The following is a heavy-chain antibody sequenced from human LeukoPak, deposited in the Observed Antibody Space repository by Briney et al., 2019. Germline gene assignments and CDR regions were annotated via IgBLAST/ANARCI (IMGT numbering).Heavy chain of an antibody. D-gene: IGHD5-12*01. V-gene: IGHV1-69*05. CDR3: ARGNSGYDYRPDVEPFHFDY. CDR2: IIPIFGTA. CDR1: GYTFTSYA. J-gene: IGHJ4*02. Sequence: GASVKVSCKASGYTFTSYAISWVRQAPGQGLEWMGRIIPIFGTANYAQKFQGRVTITTDESTSTAYMELSSLRSEDTAVYYCARGNSGYDYRPDVEPFHFDYWGQGTLVTVSS.